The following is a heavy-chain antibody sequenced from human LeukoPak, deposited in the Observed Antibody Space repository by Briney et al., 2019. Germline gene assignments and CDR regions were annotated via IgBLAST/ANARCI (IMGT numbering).Heavy chain of an antibody. CDR2: IKQDGSEK. CDR3: ARDRHDYTHYFDY. V-gene: IGHV3-7*01. D-gene: IGHD4-11*01. J-gene: IGHJ4*02. Sequence: PGGSLRLSCAASGFTFSTYWMTWVRQPPGKGLEGVANIKQDGSEKYYVDSVKGRFTISRDNARNSLYLQMNSLRAEDTAVYYCARDRHDYTHYFDYWGQGTLVTVSS. CDR1: GFTFSTYW.